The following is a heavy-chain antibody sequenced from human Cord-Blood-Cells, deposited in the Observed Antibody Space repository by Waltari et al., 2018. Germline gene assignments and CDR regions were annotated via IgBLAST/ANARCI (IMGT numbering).Heavy chain of an antibody. Sequence: QVQLVQSGAEVKKPGASVKVSCRASGYTSTSYDITWVRQATGQGLEWMGWMNPNSGNTGYAQKFQGRVTITRNTSISTAYMELSSLRSEDTAVYYCARSIAARPAFDIWGQGTMVTVSS. CDR2: MNPNSGNT. V-gene: IGHV1-8*03. CDR3: ARSIAARPAFDI. D-gene: IGHD6-6*01. CDR1: GYTSTSYD. J-gene: IGHJ3*02.